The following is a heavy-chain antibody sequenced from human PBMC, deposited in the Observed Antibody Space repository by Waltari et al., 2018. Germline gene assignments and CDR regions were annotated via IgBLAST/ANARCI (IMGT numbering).Heavy chain of an antibody. V-gene: IGHV4-4*02. CDR3: ARDRGRGLYLDT. D-gene: IGHD2-15*01. Sequence: QLQLQESGPALVKPSGTMSLICAVSGDSMNYWWSWVRQPPGKGLEWIGQVLGSGRTNYNPSFASRVTISLDTSTHQFALKMTSATAADTALYYCARDRGRGLYLDTWGQGILVTVSP. CDR1: GDSMNYW. J-gene: IGHJ4*02. CDR2: VLGSGRT.